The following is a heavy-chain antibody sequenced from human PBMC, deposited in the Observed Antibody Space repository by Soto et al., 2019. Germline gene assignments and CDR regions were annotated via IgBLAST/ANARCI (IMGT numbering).Heavy chain of an antibody. CDR3: ARDHNVLGSYAPWFDP. Sequence: PWVLLRVSSGAAGFTFSSFGMRCVRQAPGKGLEWVAVIWYDGSNKYYADSVRGRFTISRDNSKNTLFLQMNSLRAEDTAVYYCARDHNVLGSYAPWFDPWGQGTLVTVSS. J-gene: IGHJ5*02. D-gene: IGHD3-16*01. CDR1: GFTFSSFG. CDR2: IWYDGSNK. V-gene: IGHV3-33*01.